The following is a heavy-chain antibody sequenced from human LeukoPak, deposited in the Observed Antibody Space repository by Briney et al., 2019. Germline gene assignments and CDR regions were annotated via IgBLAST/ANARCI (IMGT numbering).Heavy chain of an antibody. CDR2: ISSSSSYI. J-gene: IGHJ5*02. V-gene: IGHV3-21*04. CDR3: ARLGNGYSGSGSYYKT. D-gene: IGHD3-10*01. CDR1: GFTFSSYS. Sequence: GGSLRLSCAASGFTFSSYSMNWVRQAPGKGLEWVSSISSSSSYIYYADSVKGRFTISRDNAKNSLYLQMNSLRAEDTAVYYCARLGNGYSGSGSYYKTWGQGTLVTVSS.